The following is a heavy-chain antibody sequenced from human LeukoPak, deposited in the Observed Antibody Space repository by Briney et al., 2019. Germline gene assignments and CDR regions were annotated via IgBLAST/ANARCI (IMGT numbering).Heavy chain of an antibody. V-gene: IGHV1-46*01. Sequence: ASVKVSCKASGYTFTSYYMHWVRQAPGQGLEWMGIINPSGGSTSYAQKFQGRVTMTRDTSTSTVYMELSSLRSEDTAVYYCAGDVGYYDSSGYSHKIDYWGQGTLVTVSS. J-gene: IGHJ4*02. CDR2: INPSGGST. CDR3: AGDVGYYDSSGYSHKIDY. CDR1: GYTFTSYY. D-gene: IGHD3-22*01.